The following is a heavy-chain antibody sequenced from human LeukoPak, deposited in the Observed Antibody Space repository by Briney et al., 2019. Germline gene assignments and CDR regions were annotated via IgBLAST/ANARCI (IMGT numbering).Heavy chain of an antibody. CDR1: GGSFSGYY. CDR2: INHSGST. V-gene: IGHV4-34*01. J-gene: IGHJ4*02. D-gene: IGHD3-22*01. Sequence: SETLSLTCAVYGGSFSGYYWSWIRQPPGKGLEWIGEINHSGSTNYNPPLKSRVTISVDTSKNQFSLKLSSVTAADTAVYYCARGAKFYYDSSGYYYYFDYWGQGTLVTVSS. CDR3: ARGAKFYYDSSGYYYYFDY.